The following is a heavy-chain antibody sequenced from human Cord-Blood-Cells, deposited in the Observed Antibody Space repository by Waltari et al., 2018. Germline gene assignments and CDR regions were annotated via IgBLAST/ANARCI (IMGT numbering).Heavy chain of an antibody. D-gene: IGHD3-3*02. CDR3: ARIIRRPLLADY. V-gene: IGHV2-26*01. Sequence: QVTLKESGPVLVKPTEPLTLTCTVSGFSLSNARMGVSWTRQPPGKALEWLAQIFSNDEKSYSTSLKSRLTISKDTSKSQVVLTMTTMDPVDTATYYCARIIRRPLLADYWGQGTLVTVSS. CDR1: GFSLSNARMG. J-gene: IGHJ4*02. CDR2: IFSNDEK.